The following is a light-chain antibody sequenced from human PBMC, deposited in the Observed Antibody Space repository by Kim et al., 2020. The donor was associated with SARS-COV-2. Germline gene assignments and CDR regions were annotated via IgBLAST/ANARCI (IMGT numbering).Light chain of an antibody. V-gene: IGLV1-47*02. CDR2: SNN. CDR1: SSNIGSNN. Sequence: QSVLTQPPSASGTPGQRVTISCSGSSSNIGSNNVVWYQQLPGAAPNLLIYSNNQRPPGIPDRFSGSRSGTSASLAISGLRSGDEADYYCAVWDDSMRQGVFGGGTQLTVL. CDR3: AVWDDSMRQGV. J-gene: IGLJ3*02.